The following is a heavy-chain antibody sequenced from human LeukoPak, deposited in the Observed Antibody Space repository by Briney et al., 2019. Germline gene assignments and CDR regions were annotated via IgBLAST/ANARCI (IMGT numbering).Heavy chain of an antibody. V-gene: IGHV3-74*01. Sequence: GGSLRLSCEASGFTFSNYWMHWVRQAPGKGLMWVSQISTDGSQTFYADSVKGRFTISRDNAKNTLFLQMDSLRPEDTAVYYCVRSLRSADFWGQGTLVTISS. J-gene: IGHJ4*02. CDR3: VRSLRSADF. CDR2: ISTDGSQT. CDR1: GFTFSNYW.